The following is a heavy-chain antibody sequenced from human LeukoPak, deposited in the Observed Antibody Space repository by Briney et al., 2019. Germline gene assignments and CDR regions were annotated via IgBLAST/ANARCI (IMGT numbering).Heavy chain of an antibody. D-gene: IGHD3-3*01. V-gene: IGHV4-59*01. CDR2: IYYSGST. CDR3: ASARDYDFWSGYSMDV. Sequence: SETLSLTCTVSGGSISSYYWSWIRQPPGKGLEWIGYIYYSGSTNYNPSLKSRVTISVDTSKNQFSLKLSSMTAADTAVYYCASARDYDFWSGYSMDVWGKGTTVTVSS. CDR1: GGSISSYY. J-gene: IGHJ6*03.